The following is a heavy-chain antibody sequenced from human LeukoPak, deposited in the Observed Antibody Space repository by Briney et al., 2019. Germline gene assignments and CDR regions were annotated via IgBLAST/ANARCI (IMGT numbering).Heavy chain of an antibody. Sequence: PGGSLRLSCAASGFTFSSYGMHWVRQAPGKGLEWVAVIWYDGSNKYYADSVKGRFTISRDNSKNTLYLQMNSLRAEDTAVYYCARGQSYDILTGYYLFDYWGQGTLVTVSS. D-gene: IGHD3-9*01. J-gene: IGHJ4*02. CDR3: ARGQSYDILTGYYLFDY. CDR1: GFTFSSYG. V-gene: IGHV3-33*01. CDR2: IWYDGSNK.